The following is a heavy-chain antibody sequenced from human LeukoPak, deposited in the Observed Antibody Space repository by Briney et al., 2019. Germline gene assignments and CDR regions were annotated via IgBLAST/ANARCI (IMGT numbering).Heavy chain of an antibody. J-gene: IGHJ4*02. CDR2: ISWNGGST. Sequence: GGSLRLSCAASGFTFDDYGINWVRQVPRKGLEWVSGISWNGGSTSYADSVKGRFTISRDNAQNSLYLQMNSLRAEDTAVYYCARGDGGETTNGGYYFNYWGQGTLVTVSS. CDR1: GFTFDDYG. D-gene: IGHD2-8*01. CDR3: ARGDGGETTNGGYYFNY. V-gene: IGHV3-20*04.